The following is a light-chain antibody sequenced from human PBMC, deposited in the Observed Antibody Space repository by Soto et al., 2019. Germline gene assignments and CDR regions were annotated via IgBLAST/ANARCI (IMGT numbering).Light chain of an antibody. CDR1: QTISSW. CDR2: KAS. Sequence: DIQMTQSPSTLSGSVGDRVTITCRASQTISSWLAWYQQKPGKAPKLLIYKASTLKSGVPSRFSGSGSGTEFTLTISSLQPDDFATYYCQQYETFSGTFGPGTKWIS. CDR3: QQYETFSGT. J-gene: IGKJ1*01. V-gene: IGKV1-5*03.